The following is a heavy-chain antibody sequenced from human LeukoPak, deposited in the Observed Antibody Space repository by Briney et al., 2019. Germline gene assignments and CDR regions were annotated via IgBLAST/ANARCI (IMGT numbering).Heavy chain of an antibody. Sequence: GGSLRLSCAASGFTFSKAWRSWLRQAPGKGLEWVGRIKSKTDGGTTDYAAPVKGRFTISRDDSKNTLYLQMNSLKTEDTAVYYCTTVTYYYDRSGYVWFDPWSQGTLVTVSS. CDR1: GFTFSKAW. CDR3: TTVTYYYDRSGYVWFDP. D-gene: IGHD3-22*01. CDR2: IKSKTDGGTT. V-gene: IGHV3-15*01. J-gene: IGHJ5*02.